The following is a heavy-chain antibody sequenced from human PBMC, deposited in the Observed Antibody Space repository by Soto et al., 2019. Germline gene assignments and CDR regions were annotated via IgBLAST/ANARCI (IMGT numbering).Heavy chain of an antibody. J-gene: IGHJ6*02. CDR1: GGTFSSYA. Sequence: ASVKVCCKASGGTFSSYAISWVRQAPGQGLEWMGGIIPIFGTANYAQKFQGRVTITADESTSTAYMELSSLRSEDTAVYYCARGYYYDSSGIQFIPYYGMDVWGQGTTVTVSS. V-gene: IGHV1-69*13. D-gene: IGHD3-22*01. CDR2: IIPIFGTA. CDR3: ARGYYYDSSGIQFIPYYGMDV.